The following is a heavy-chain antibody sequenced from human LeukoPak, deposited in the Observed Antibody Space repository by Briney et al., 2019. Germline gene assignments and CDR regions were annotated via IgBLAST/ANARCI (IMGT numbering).Heavy chain of an antibody. V-gene: IGHV3-23*01. CDR1: GFTFNNYA. CDR3: ARKEDSSSAAFDI. J-gene: IGHJ3*02. D-gene: IGHD6-6*01. CDR2: ISGDGVSP. Sequence: GGSLRLSCAASGFTFNNYALTWVRQTPGKGLECVSAISGDGVSPYYADSVRGRFTISRDNAKNSLYLQMNSLRAEDTAVYYCARKEDSSSAAFDIWGQGTMVTVSS.